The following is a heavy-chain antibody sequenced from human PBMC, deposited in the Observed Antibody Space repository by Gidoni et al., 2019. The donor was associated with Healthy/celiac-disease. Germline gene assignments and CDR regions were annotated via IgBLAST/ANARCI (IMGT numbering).Heavy chain of an antibody. D-gene: IGHD4-17*01. Sequence: EVQLLESGGGLVQPGGSLRLSCAPSGFPFSSYAMSWVRQAPGKGLEWVSAISGSGGSTDYADSVKGRFTISRDNSKNTLYLQMNSLRAEDTAVYYCAKDFYGDYFLVYWGQGTLVTVSS. CDR3: AKDFYGDYFLVY. CDR2: ISGSGGST. J-gene: IGHJ4*02. V-gene: IGHV3-23*01. CDR1: GFPFSSYA.